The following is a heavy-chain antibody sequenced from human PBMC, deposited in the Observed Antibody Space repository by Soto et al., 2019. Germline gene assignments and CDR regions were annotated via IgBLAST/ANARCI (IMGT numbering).Heavy chain of an antibody. V-gene: IGHV4-39*07. Sequence: ASETLSLTCTVSGGSISSSSYYWGWIRQPPGKGLEWIGNIYYSGSTNHNPSLKSRVTISVDTSKNQFSLKLSSVTAADTAVYYCARDGGTTVVSRAFDMWGQGTMVT. D-gene: IGHD4-17*01. J-gene: IGHJ3*02. CDR3: ARDGGTTVVSRAFDM. CDR1: GGSISSSSYY. CDR2: IYYSGST.